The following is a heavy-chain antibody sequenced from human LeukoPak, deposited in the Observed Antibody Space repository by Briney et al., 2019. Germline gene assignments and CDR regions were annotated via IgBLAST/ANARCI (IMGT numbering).Heavy chain of an antibody. V-gene: IGHV1-18*01. D-gene: IGHD6-19*01. CDR3: ARNQPDSRGWYRGGDR. CDR2: ISAYTGAT. J-gene: IGHJ5*02. Sequence: ASVKVSCKAYGYTFTSYGSNWVRQAPGQGLEWMGWISAYTGATDYAQKLQGRLTMTTDTSTSTAYMEVRSLRSDDTAVYYCARNQPDSRGWYRGGDRWGQGTQVTVSS. CDR1: GYTFTSYG.